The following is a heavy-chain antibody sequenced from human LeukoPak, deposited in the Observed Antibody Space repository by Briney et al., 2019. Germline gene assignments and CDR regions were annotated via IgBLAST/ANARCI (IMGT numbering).Heavy chain of an antibody. CDR1: GFILSKYA. J-gene: IGHJ4*02. V-gene: IGHV3-30*02. CDR3: ATETPDTSGSKLDY. CDR2: IRYDGSRK. D-gene: IGHD3-22*01. Sequence: PGGSLRLSRAASGFILSKYAMLWVRQAAGKGREGVAYIRYDGSRKYYADSVNGRCTISRDNSKNTLYLLVHSLRGEDTAVYYCATETPDTSGSKLDYWGQGTLVTVSS.